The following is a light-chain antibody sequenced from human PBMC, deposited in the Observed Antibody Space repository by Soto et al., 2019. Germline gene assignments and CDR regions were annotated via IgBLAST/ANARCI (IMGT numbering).Light chain of an antibody. V-gene: IGLV2-11*01. J-gene: IGLJ1*01. CDR3: CSYAGSYTYV. Sequence: QSVLTQPRSVSGSPGQSVTISCTGTSSDVGGYNYVSWYQQHPGKAPKPMIYDVSKRPSGVPDRFSGSKSGNTASLTISGLQAEDEADYYCCSYAGSYTYVFGTGTKV. CDR2: DVS. CDR1: SSDVGGYNY.